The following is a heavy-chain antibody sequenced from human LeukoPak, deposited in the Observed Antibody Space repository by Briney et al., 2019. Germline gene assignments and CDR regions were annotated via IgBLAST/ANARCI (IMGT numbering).Heavy chain of an antibody. D-gene: IGHD2-15*01. CDR3: ARRGSGSRGDFDY. CDR2: IYYSGTT. J-gene: IGHJ4*02. Sequence: SETLSLTCTVSGGSISASSYYWGWIRQPPGKGLEWIATIYYSGTTYYNPSLKSRVTMSVDTSKNQFSLNLSSVTAADTAVYYCARRGSGSRGDFDYWGQGTLVTVSS. V-gene: IGHV4-39*01. CDR1: GGSISASSYY.